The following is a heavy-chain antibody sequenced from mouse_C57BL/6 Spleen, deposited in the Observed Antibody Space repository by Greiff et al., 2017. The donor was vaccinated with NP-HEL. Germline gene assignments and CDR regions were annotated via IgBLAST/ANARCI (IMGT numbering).Heavy chain of an antibody. Sequence: QVQLQQSGAELARPGASVKMSCKASGYTFTSYTMHWVKQRPGQGLEWIGYINPSSGYTKYNQKFKDKATLTADKSSSTAYMQLSSLTSEDSAVYYCAREVTGTFDDWGQGTTLTVSS. CDR2: INPSSGYT. V-gene: IGHV1-4*01. D-gene: IGHD4-1*01. J-gene: IGHJ2*01. CDR1: GYTFTSYT. CDR3: AREVTGTFDD.